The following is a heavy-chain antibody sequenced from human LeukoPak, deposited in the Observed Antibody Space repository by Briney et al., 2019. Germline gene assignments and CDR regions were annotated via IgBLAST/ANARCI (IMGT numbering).Heavy chain of an antibody. CDR3: AAMTSVTTGDY. Sequence: GGSLRLSCAASGFPFSSYGMHWVRQAPGKGLEWVAFIPYDGSDKSYADSVKGRFTISRDNSKNTLYLQMNSLRAEDTAVYYCAAMTSVTTGDYWGQGTLVTVSS. CDR2: IPYDGSDK. V-gene: IGHV3-30*02. CDR1: GFPFSSYG. J-gene: IGHJ4*02. D-gene: IGHD4-11*01.